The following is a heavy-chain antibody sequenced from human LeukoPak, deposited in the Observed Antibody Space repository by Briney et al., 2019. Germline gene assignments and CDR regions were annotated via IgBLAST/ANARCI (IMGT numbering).Heavy chain of an antibody. J-gene: IGHJ4*02. V-gene: IGHV3-30-3*01. CDR3: ASGPSTGVHRGYIVS. Sequence: GRSLRLSCAASAISFKNYPIHWVRRAPGRGLEWVAIISHDGGNTYYADSVKGRFSISRDNSKNTVSLQVNSLRTEDTAVFYCASGPSTGVHRGYIVSWGQGTLVTVSS. CDR1: AISFKNYP. CDR2: ISHDGGNT. D-gene: IGHD1-1*01.